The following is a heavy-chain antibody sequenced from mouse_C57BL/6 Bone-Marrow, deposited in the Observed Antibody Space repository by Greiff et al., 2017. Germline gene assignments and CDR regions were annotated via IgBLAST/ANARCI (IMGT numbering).Heavy chain of an antibody. CDR2: IHPNSGST. Sequence: QVHVKQPGAELVKPGASVKLSCKASGYTFTSYWMHWVKQRPGQGLEWIGMIHPNSGSTNYNEKFKSKATLTVDKSSSTAYMQLSSLTSEDSAVYYCADDFSWFAYWGQGTLVTVSA. J-gene: IGHJ3*01. CDR1: GYTFTSYW. D-gene: IGHD2-4*01. V-gene: IGHV1-64*01. CDR3: ADDFSWFAY.